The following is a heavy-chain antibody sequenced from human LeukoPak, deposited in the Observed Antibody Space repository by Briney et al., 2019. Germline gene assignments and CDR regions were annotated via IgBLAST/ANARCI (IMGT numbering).Heavy chain of an antibody. CDR1: GFTFRNYG. J-gene: IGHJ4*02. CDR3: ARSLGETTFDW. CDR2: IFYDGSKK. D-gene: IGHD3-16*01. V-gene: IGHV3-33*01. Sequence: GVSLRLSCVASGFTFRNYGMHWIRQAPGKGLEWVSVIFYDGSKKYYADFVKGRFTISRDNSKNVVYLQMDSLRAEDTAFYYCARSLGETTFDWWGQGTLVTVLS.